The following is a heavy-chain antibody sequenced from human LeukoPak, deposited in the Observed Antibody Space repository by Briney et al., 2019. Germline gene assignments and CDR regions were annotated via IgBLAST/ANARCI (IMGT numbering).Heavy chain of an antibody. V-gene: IGHV4-59*08. D-gene: IGHD4-11*01. CDR3: ARQGPLTTAVTTRANPFDY. Sequence: SETLSLTCTVSGGSISSSYWSWIRQPPGKGLEWIGYIYYSGSTSYNPSLKSRVTISVDTSKNPFSLKLNSVTAADTAVYYCARQGPLTTAVTTRANPFDYWGQGTLVTVSS. J-gene: IGHJ4*02. CDR1: GGSISSSY. CDR2: IYYSGST.